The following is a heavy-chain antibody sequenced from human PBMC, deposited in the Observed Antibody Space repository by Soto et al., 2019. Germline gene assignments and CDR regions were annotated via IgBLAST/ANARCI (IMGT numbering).Heavy chain of an antibody. V-gene: IGHV4-39*01. D-gene: IGHD6-19*01. Sequence: SETLSLTCTVSGGSISSSSYYWGWIRQPPGKGLEWTGSIYYSGSTYYNPSLKSRVTISVDTSKNQFSLKLSSVTAADTAVYYCARQQTVADTRGWFDPWGQGTLVTVSS. CDR1: GGSISSSSYY. CDR2: IYYSGST. CDR3: ARQQTVADTRGWFDP. J-gene: IGHJ5*02.